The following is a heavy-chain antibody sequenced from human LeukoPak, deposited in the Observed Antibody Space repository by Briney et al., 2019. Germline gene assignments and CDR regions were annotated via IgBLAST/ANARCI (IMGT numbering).Heavy chain of an antibody. CDR1: GGSISSYY. CDR3: ARGSYYDSSGYLMFRWGYFDY. J-gene: IGHJ4*02. Sequence: SETLSLTCTVSGGSISSYYWSWIRQPPGKGLEWIGYIYYSGSTNYNPSLKSRVTISVDTSKNQFSLKLSSVTAADTAVYYCARGSYYDSSGYLMFRWGYFDYWGQGTLVTVSS. CDR2: IYYSGST. D-gene: IGHD3-22*01. V-gene: IGHV4-59*01.